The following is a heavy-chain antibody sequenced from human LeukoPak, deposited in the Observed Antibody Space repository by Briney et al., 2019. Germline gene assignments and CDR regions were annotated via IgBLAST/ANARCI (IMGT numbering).Heavy chain of an antibody. Sequence: AASVKVSCTASGYTFTIYGISWVRQAPGQGLEWMGWISAYNGNTNYAQKLQGRVTMTTDTSTSTAYMELRSLRSDDTAVYYCARDHGDLTYYDILTGYFPYYWGQGTLDTVSS. V-gene: IGHV1-18*01. CDR1: GYTFTIYG. D-gene: IGHD3-9*01. CDR3: ARDHGDLTYYDILTGYFPYY. CDR2: ISAYNGNT. J-gene: IGHJ4*02.